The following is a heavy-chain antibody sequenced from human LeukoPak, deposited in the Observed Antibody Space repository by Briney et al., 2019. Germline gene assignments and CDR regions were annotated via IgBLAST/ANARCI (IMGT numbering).Heavy chain of an antibody. J-gene: IGHJ4*02. CDR2: INRNGGST. CDR3: ASPYSGYDYNFDH. D-gene: IGHD5-12*01. Sequence: PGGSLRLSCSASGFTFSSYAMHWVRQAPGKGLEYVSSINRNGGSTYYADSVKGRFTISRDNSKNTLFLQMSSLRTEDTAVYYCASPYSGYDYNFDHWGQGTLVSVSS. CDR1: GFTFSSYA. V-gene: IGHV3-64D*06.